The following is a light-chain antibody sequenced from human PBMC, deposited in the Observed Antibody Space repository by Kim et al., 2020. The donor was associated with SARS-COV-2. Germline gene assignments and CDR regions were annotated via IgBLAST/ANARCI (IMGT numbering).Light chain of an antibody. CDR3: LQYNNWPPLT. CDR2: GAS. V-gene: IGKV3-15*01. J-gene: IGKJ4*01. CDR1: QSVNSD. Sequence: EIVMTQSPATLSVSPGERATLSCRASQSVNSDLAWYQQKPGQTPRLLIYGASTRATDIPARFSGSGSGTEFTLTISSLQSEDFAVYYCLQYNNWPPLTFGGGTKVDIK.